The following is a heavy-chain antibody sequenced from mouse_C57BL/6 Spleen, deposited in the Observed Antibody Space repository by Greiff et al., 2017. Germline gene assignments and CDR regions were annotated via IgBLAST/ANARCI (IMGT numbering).Heavy chain of an antibody. D-gene: IGHD2-1*01. CDR3: AREDNLLEPTWFAY. Sequence: VQLQQPGTELVKPGASVKLSCKASGYTFPSYWMHWVKPRPGQGLEWIGNINPSNGGTNYNEKFKGKATLTVDKSSSTAYMQLSSLTAEYSAVYDCAREDNLLEPTWFAYWGQGTLVTVPA. CDR2: INPSNGGT. V-gene: IGHV1-53*01. CDR1: GYTFPSYW. J-gene: IGHJ3*01.